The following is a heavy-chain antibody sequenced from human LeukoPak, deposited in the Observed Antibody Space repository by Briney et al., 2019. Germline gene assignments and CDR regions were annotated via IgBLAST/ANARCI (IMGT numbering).Heavy chain of an antibody. V-gene: IGHV3-64D*09. CDR2: ITGNGAST. CDR1: GFTFSRYP. Sequence: GGSLRLSCSASGFTFSRYPMHWVRQGPGKRLDYISGITGNGASTYYADSVKGRFTISRDNSKNTLYLQMGSLRAEATAVYHCVRRYCTSGLCYYDYWGQGALVTVSS. J-gene: IGHJ4*02. CDR3: VRRYCTSGLCYYDY. D-gene: IGHD2-8*01.